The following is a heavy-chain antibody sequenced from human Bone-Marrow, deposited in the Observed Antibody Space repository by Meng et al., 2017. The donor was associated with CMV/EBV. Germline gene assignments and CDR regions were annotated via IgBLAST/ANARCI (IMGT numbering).Heavy chain of an antibody. J-gene: IGHJ4*02. D-gene: IGHD3-22*01. V-gene: IGHV5-10-1*01. CDR2: IDPSDSYT. Sequence: SGYSFTSYWISWVRQMPGQGLEWMGRIDPSDSYTNYRPSFQGHVTISADKSISTAYPQWSSLKASDTAMYYCARRYYYDSSGYVYFDYWGQGTLVTVSS. CDR3: ARRYYYDSSGYVYFDY. CDR1: GYSFTSYW.